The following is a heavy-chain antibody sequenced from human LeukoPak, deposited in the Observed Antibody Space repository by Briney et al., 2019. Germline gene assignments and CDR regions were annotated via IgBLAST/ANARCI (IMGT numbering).Heavy chain of an antibody. Sequence: GGSLRLSCAASGFTFSSYAMSWVRQAPGKGLEWVSTISGSGGSTYYADSVKGRFTISRDNSKNTLYLQMNSLRAEDTAVYYCATGDDYNSRLDYWGQGTLVTVSS. V-gene: IGHV3-23*01. CDR3: ATGDDYNSRLDY. J-gene: IGHJ4*02. CDR1: GFTFSSYA. D-gene: IGHD5-24*01. CDR2: ISGSGGST.